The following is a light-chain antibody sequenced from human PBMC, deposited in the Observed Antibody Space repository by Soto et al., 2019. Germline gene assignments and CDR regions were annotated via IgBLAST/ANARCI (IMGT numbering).Light chain of an antibody. Sequence: EILLTQSPCTLSLSPGERATLSCRASQSVSNNYLAWYQQKPGHAPSLLIYGASNRATGIPDRFSGSGSGTDFTLTISRLEPEDSAVYYCQQYGSSGTFGQGTKVDIK. CDR1: QSVSNNY. V-gene: IGKV3-20*01. J-gene: IGKJ1*01. CDR2: GAS. CDR3: QQYGSSGT.